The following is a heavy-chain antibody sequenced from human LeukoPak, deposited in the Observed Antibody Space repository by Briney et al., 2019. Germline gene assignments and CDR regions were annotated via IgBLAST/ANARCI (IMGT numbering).Heavy chain of an antibody. D-gene: IGHD6-19*01. Sequence: GASVKVSCKASGDTFNDYTFSWVRQAPGQGLEWMGRIIPILGIANYAQKFQGRVTITADKSTSTAYMELSSLRSEDTAVYYCARDIPYSSGRNGMDVWGQGTTVTVSS. CDR2: IIPILGIA. CDR3: ARDIPYSSGRNGMDV. V-gene: IGHV1-69*04. CDR1: GDTFNDYT. J-gene: IGHJ6*02.